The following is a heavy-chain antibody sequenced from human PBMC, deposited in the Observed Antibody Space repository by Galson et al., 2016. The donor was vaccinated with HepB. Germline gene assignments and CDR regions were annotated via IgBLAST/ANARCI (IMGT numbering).Heavy chain of an antibody. V-gene: IGHV3-9*01. D-gene: IGHD2-15*01. CDR3: AKGALTGGSPNDY. CDR2: IRWNSDNV. Sequence: SLRLSCAAPGFKFDDYVMVWVRQAPGKGLEWVSGIRWNSDNVAYADSVKGRFTISRDNAKNSVYLQMNSLRAKDTALFYCAKGALTGGSPNDYWGQGTMVTVSS. CDR1: GFKFDDYV. J-gene: IGHJ4*02.